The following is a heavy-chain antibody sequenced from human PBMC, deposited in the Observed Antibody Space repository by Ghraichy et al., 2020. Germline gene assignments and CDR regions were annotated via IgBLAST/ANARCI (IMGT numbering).Heavy chain of an antibody. CDR3: ARGLRGPDY. D-gene: IGHD4-17*01. J-gene: IGHJ4*02. CDR2: IDNDGSSA. Sequence: ESLNISCATSGFPFSGFWMHWVRQAPGKGLVWVSRIDNDGSSATYADSVKGRFTISRDNAENTLYLQMNSLRAEDTALYYCARGLRGPDYWGQGTLVTVSS. V-gene: IGHV3-74*01. CDR1: GFPFSGFW.